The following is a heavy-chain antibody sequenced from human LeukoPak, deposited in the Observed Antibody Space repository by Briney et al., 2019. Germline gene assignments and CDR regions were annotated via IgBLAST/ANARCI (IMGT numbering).Heavy chain of an antibody. J-gene: IGHJ3*02. D-gene: IGHD3-16*01. V-gene: IGHV3-74*01. Sequence: GGSLRLSCAASGFTFTDYWMHWVRQAPGKGLVWVSRVESVGTKAIYADSVQGRFTISRDNAKNSLYLQINSLRAEDTAVYYCARGGRDHAFDIWGQGTMVTVSS. CDR2: VESVGTKA. CDR3: ARGGRDHAFDI. CDR1: GFTFTDYW.